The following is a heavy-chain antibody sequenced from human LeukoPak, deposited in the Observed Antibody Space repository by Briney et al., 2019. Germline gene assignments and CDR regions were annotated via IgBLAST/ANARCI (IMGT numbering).Heavy chain of an antibody. Sequence: SETLSLTCTVSGYSISSGYYWGWIRQPPGKGLEWIGSICHSGSTYYNPSLKSRVTISVDTSKNQFSLKLSSVTAADTAVYYCARGPYSYDSSGAFDIWGQGTMVTVSS. D-gene: IGHD3-22*01. J-gene: IGHJ3*02. CDR3: ARGPYSYDSSGAFDI. CDR1: GYSISSGYY. CDR2: ICHSGST. V-gene: IGHV4-38-2*02.